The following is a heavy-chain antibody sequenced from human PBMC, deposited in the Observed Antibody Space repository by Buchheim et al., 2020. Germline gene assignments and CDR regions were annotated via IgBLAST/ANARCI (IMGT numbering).Heavy chain of an antibody. D-gene: IGHD2-2*01. V-gene: IGHV3-74*01. CDR1: GFTFSSYW. CDR2: INSDGSST. CDR3: ASGSFYCSSTSCYYYYYGMDV. Sequence: EVQLVESGGGLVQPGGSLRLSCAASGFTFSSYWMHWVRQAPGKGLVWVSRINSDGSSTSYADSVKGRFTISRDNAKNTQYLQMNSLRAEDTAVYYCASGSFYCSSTSCYYYYYGMDVWGQGTT. J-gene: IGHJ6*02.